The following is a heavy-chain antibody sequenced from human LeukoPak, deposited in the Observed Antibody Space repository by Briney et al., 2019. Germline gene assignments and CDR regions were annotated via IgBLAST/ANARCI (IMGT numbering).Heavy chain of an antibody. V-gene: IGHV4-30-2*01. D-gene: IGHD5-18*01. J-gene: IGHJ4*02. CDR1: GGSISSGGYS. Sequence: PSETLSLTCAVSGGSISSGGYSWSWIRQPPGKGLEWIGYIYHSGSTYYNPSLKSRVTISVDRSKNQFSLKLSSVTAADTAVYYCARDMGIQLWPLFDYWGQGTLVTVSS. CDR2: IYHSGST. CDR3: ARDMGIQLWPLFDY.